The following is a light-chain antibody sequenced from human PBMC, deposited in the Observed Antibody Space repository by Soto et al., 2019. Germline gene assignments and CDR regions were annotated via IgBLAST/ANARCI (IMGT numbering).Light chain of an antibody. Sequence: QSALTQPRSVSGSPGQSVTISCTGSSSDVGAYNYVSWYQQHPDKVPKLMIYDVTKRPSGVPDRFSGSKSGNTASLTISGLQAEDEADYYCCSYAGTYTHVVFGGGTELTVL. V-gene: IGLV2-11*01. CDR1: SSDVGAYNY. CDR3: CSYAGTYTHVV. J-gene: IGLJ2*01. CDR2: DVT.